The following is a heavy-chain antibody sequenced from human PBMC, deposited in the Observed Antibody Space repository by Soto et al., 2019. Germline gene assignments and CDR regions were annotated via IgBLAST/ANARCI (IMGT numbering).Heavy chain of an antibody. D-gene: IGHD2-2*01. V-gene: IGHV4-30-2*01. Sequence: QLQLQESGSGLVKPSQTLSLTCAVSGGSISSGGYSWIWIRQPPGKGLEWIGYMYHSGSTYYNPSLKRRVTISLDRHKNQFSLKLSSVTAAATSVCYCARVPDYWGQGILVNVSS. CDR3: ARVPDY. CDR2: MYHSGST. J-gene: IGHJ4*02. CDR1: GGSISSGGYS.